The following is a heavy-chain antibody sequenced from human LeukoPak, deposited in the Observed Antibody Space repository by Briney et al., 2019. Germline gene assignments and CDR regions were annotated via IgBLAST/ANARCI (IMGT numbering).Heavy chain of an antibody. Sequence: SETLSLTCTVSGGSISSAGYYWAWIRQPPGKGLEWIGYIYYTGSANYNPSLKSRVSISVDTSKNQFSLRLRSVTAADTAVYYCARRPPDMVAFDYWGQGTLVTVSS. CDR3: ARRPPDMVAFDY. CDR1: GGSISSAGYY. CDR2: IYYTGSA. J-gene: IGHJ4*02. V-gene: IGHV4-61*08. D-gene: IGHD5-18*01.